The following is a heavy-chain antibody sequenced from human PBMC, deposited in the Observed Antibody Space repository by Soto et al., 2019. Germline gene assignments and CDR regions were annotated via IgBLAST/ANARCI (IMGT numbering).Heavy chain of an antibody. D-gene: IGHD3-3*01. V-gene: IGHV1-3*01. J-gene: IGHJ5*02. CDR1: GYNFTNYV. CDR2: INAGNGNT. CDR3: AREAGVRFLEWLPTYNWFNP. Sequence: ASVKVSCKASGYNFTNYVIHWVRQAPGQRLEWMGWINAGNGNTKSSQKFQGRITSTGDTPANTAYLELSSLRSEDTAVYYCAREAGVRFLEWLPTYNWFNPWGQGALVTVSS.